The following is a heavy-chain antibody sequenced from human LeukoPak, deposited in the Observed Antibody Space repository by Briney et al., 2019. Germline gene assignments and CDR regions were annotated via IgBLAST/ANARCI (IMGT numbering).Heavy chain of an antibody. V-gene: IGHV1-2*06. Sequence: ASVKVSCKASGYTFTCYYMHWVRQAPGQGLEWMGRINPNSGGTNYAQKFQGRVTMTRYTSISAAYMELIRLRSDDTAVYYCARERRYCSGGSCYPHNCFDRWGQGTLVTVSS. D-gene: IGHD2-15*01. J-gene: IGHJ5*02. CDR1: GYTFTCYY. CDR2: INPNSGGT. CDR3: ARERRYCSGGSCYPHNCFDR.